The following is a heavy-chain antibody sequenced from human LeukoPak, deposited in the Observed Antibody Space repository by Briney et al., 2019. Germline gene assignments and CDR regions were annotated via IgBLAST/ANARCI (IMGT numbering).Heavy chain of an antibody. CDR3: ARVLKDWYFDY. J-gene: IGHJ4*02. CDR1: GGSFSGYY. D-gene: IGHD2-15*01. Sequence: SETLSLTCAVYGGSFSGYYWSWLRQHPGKGLEWIGYIYYSGSTYYNPSLKSRVTISVDTSKNQFSLKLSSVTAADTAVYYCARVLKDWYFDYWGQGTLVTVSS. V-gene: IGHV4-31*11. CDR2: IYYSGST.